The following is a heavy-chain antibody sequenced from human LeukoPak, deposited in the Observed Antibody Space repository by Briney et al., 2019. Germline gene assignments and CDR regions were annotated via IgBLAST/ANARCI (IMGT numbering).Heavy chain of an antibody. J-gene: IGHJ3*02. V-gene: IGHV3-33*01. CDR1: GFTFSSYG. CDR2: IWYDGSNK. Sequence: GRSLRLSCAASGFTFSSYGMHWVRQAPGKGLEWVAVIWYDGSNKYYAGSVKGRFTVSRDSSKNTLYLQMNSLRAEDTAVYFCAREDDGFDIWGQGTPVTVSS. CDR3: AREDDGFDI.